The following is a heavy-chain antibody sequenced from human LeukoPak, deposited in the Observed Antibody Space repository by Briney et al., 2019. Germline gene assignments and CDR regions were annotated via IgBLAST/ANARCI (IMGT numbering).Heavy chain of an antibody. CDR2: MNRNSGDT. CDR1: GYTFTSYD. D-gene: IGHD3-10*01. V-gene: IGHV1-8*01. Sequence: ASVKVSCKASGYTFTSYDINWVRQATGQGLEWMGWMNRNSGDTGYVQKFQGRVTMTRDTSISTAYMELSSLRSEDTAVYYCARGGFGSGSYSDYWGQGTLVTVSS. CDR3: ARGGFGSGSYSDY. J-gene: IGHJ4*02.